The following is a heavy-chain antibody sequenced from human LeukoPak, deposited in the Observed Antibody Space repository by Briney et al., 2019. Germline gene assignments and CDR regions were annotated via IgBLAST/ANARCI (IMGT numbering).Heavy chain of an antibody. CDR2: INHSGST. D-gene: IGHD3-22*01. V-gene: IGHV4-34*01. Sequence: SETLSLTCAVYGGSFSGYYWSWIRQPPGKGLEWIGEINHSGSTNYNPSLKSRVTISVDTSKNQFSLKLSSVTAADTAVYYCARGYYDSSGYYHWGQGTLVTVS. CDR3: ARGYYDSSGYYH. CDR1: GGSFSGYY. J-gene: IGHJ5*02.